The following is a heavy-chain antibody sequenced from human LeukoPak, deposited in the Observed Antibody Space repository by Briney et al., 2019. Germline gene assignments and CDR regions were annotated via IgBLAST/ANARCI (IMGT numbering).Heavy chain of an antibody. CDR1: GGSISSSSYY. J-gene: IGHJ5*02. D-gene: IGHD3-10*01. Sequence: SETLSLTCTVSGGSISSSSYYWGWIRQPPGKGLEWIGNIYYSGSPYYNPSLKSRVTISVDTSKNQFSLKLSSVTPADTAVYYCARGGYYGSGNDFRFDPWGQGTLVTVSS. CDR3: ARGGYYGSGNDFRFDP. CDR2: IYYSGSP. V-gene: IGHV4-39*07.